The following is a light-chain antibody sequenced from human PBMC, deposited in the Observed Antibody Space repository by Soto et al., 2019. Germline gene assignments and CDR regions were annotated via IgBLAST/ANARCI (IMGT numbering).Light chain of an antibody. CDR3: DSFTSGSPDV. CDR2: DVS. V-gene: IGLV2-14*01. J-gene: IGLJ1*01. CDR1: SSDVGGYNY. Sequence: QSALTQPASVSGSPGQSITISCTGTSSDVGGYNYVSWYQQHPGKAPKLMIYDVSYRPSGVSDRFSGSKSGNTASLTISGLQSEDEADYYFDSFTSGSPDVFGTGTKLTVL.